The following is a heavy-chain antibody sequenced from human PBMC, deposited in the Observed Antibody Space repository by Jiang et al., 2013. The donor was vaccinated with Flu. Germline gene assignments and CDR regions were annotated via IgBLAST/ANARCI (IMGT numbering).Heavy chain of an antibody. CDR1: GFTFSSYG. Sequence: QLVESGGGVVQPGRSLRLSCAASGFTFSSYGMHWVRQAPGKGLEWVAVIWYDGSNKYYADSVKGRFTISRDNSKNTLYLQMNSLRAEDTAVYYCARDLGSGWYSIEFRDWYFDLWGRGTLVTVSS. D-gene: IGHD6-19*01. CDR3: ARDLGSGWYSIEFRDWYFDL. V-gene: IGHV3-33*01. J-gene: IGHJ2*01. CDR2: IWYDGSNK.